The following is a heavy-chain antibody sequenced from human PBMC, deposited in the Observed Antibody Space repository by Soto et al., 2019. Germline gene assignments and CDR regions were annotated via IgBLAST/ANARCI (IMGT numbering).Heavy chain of an antibody. V-gene: IGHV3-23*01. D-gene: IGHD3-22*01. CDR2: IGGSGRTT. CDR1: AFTFNNYA. Sequence: GGSLRLSCVASAFTFNNYAMSWVRQDPGKGLEWVSGIGGSGRTTYYADSVKGRFTISRDNSNNTMFLQMNSLRVEDTAVYYCAKGRYSASSGDFYDYWGQGTLVTVSS. J-gene: IGHJ4*01. CDR3: AKGRYSASSGDFYDY.